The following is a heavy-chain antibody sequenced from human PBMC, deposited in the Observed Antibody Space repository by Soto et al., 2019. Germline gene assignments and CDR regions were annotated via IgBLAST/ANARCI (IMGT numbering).Heavy chain of an antibody. J-gene: IGHJ6*02. V-gene: IGHV3-21*01. D-gene: IGHD2-15*01. Sequence: EVHLVESGGGLVKPGGSLRLSCAVSGVTFSSCTMNWVRQAPGKGLEWVSSISPSTSHIYYTDSVKGRFTISRDNAKNSLLLQMNSLRAEYTAVYYCSGCSGGACHRNYGMDVWGQGTTVTVSS. CDR3: SGCSGGACHRNYGMDV. CDR1: GVTFSSCT. CDR2: ISPSTSHI.